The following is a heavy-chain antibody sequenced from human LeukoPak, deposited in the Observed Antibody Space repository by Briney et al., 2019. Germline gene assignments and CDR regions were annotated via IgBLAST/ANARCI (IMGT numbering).Heavy chain of an antibody. D-gene: IGHD3-16*01. CDR1: GFTFSDYW. V-gene: IGHV3-74*01. CDR3: ARDQGGLGY. CDR2: ISRDGSRV. J-gene: IGHJ4*02. Sequence: GGSLTLSCAASGFTFSDYWMHWVRQAPGKGLVWVSRISRDGSRVTYADSVKGRFTISRDNAKNTLYLQMNSLRAEDTAVYYCARDQGGLGYWGQGTLVTVSS.